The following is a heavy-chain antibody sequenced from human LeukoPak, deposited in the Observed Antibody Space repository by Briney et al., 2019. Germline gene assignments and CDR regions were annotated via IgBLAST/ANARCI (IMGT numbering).Heavy chain of an antibody. CDR3: TKDSRRRKTYYYDSSALYFFDY. D-gene: IGHD3-22*01. J-gene: IGHJ4*02. CDR1: GFTFSSYG. Sequence: GSLRLSCAASGFTFSSYGMHWVRQAPGKGLEWVTFIRYDGSNKYYADSVKGRFTISRDNSKNTLYLQMNSLRAADTAVYYCTKDSRRRKTYYYDSSALYFFDYWGQGTLVTVSS. CDR2: IRYDGSNK. V-gene: IGHV3-30*02.